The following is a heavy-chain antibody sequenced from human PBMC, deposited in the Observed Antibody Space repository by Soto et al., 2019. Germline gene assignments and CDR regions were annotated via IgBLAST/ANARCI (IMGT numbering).Heavy chain of an antibody. V-gene: IGHV1-69*06. J-gene: IGHJ4*02. CDR1: GGTFSSYA. Sequence: SVKVSCKASGGTFSSYAISWVRQAPGQGLEWMGGIIPIFGTANYAQKFQGRVTITADKSTSTAYMELSSLRSEDTAVYYCASTRANGIVVVTHFDYWGQRTLVTVPS. D-gene: IGHD3-22*01. CDR3: ASTRANGIVVVTHFDY. CDR2: IIPIFGTA.